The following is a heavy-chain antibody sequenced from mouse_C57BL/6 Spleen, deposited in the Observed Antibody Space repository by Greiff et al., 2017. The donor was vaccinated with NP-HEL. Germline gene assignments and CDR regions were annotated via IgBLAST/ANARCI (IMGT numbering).Heavy chain of an antibody. J-gene: IGHJ3*01. Sequence: EVQLVESGGDLVKPGGSLKLSCAASGFTFSSYGMSWVRQTPDKRLEWVATISSGGSYTYYPDSVKGRFTISRDNAKNTLYLQMSSLKSEDTAMYYCASPRQLRLQGFAYWGQGTLVTVSA. CDR3: ASPRQLRLQGFAY. CDR2: ISSGGSYT. CDR1: GFTFSSYG. V-gene: IGHV5-6*01. D-gene: IGHD3-2*02.